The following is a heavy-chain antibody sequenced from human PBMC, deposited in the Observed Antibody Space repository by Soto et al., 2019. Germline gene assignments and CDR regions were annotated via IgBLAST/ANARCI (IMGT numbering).Heavy chain of an antibody. D-gene: IGHD5-12*01. CDR1: GGTFSSYT. CDR2: IIPILGIA. Sequence: QVQLVQSGAEVKKPGSSVKVSCKASGGTFSSYTISWVRQAPGQGLEWMGRIIPILGIANYAQKFQGRVTXTXDXXTSTAYMELSSLRSEDTAVYYCARARRDGYNCFDYWGQGTLVTVSS. V-gene: IGHV1-69*02. CDR3: ARARRDGYNCFDY. J-gene: IGHJ4*02.